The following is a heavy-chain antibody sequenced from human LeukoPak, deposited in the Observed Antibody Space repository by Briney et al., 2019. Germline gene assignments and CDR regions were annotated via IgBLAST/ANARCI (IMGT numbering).Heavy chain of an antibody. D-gene: IGHD2-15*01. Sequence: GGSLRLSCAASGFTFSSYWMTWVRQAPGKGLEWVANIKQDGSEKYYVDSVKGRFTISRQNAKKSLFLQMNSLRAEDTAVYYCARHRSGGSQDDAFDIWGQGTLVTVSS. V-gene: IGHV3-7*01. CDR1: GFTFSSYW. CDR3: ARHRSGGSQDDAFDI. J-gene: IGHJ3*02. CDR2: IKQDGSEK.